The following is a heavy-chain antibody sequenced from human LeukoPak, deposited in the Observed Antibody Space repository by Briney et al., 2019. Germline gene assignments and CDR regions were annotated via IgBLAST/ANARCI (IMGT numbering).Heavy chain of an antibody. D-gene: IGHD2-2*01. CDR3: ARVTARRGVVVPAAPDY. Sequence: GPVKVSCKASGYTFTSYGISWVRQAPGQGPEWMGWISAYNGNTNYAQKLQGRVTMTTDTSTSTAYMELKSLRSDDTAVYYCARVTARRGVVVPAAPDYWGQGTLVTVSS. CDR2: ISAYNGNT. V-gene: IGHV1-18*01. CDR1: GYTFTSYG. J-gene: IGHJ4*02.